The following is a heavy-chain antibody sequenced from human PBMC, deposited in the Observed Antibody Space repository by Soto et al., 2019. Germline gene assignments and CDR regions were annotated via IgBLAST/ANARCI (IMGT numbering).Heavy chain of an antibody. CDR3: ARYGYSSRRNWFDP. Sequence: SETLSLTCAVSGGSISSGGYSWSWIRQPPGKGLEWIGYIYHSGSTYYNPSLKSRVTISVDRSKNQFSLKLSSVTAADTAVYYCARYGYSSRRNWFDPWGQGTLVTVSS. D-gene: IGHD6-13*01. J-gene: IGHJ5*02. CDR2: IYHSGST. CDR1: GGSISSGGYS. V-gene: IGHV4-30-2*01.